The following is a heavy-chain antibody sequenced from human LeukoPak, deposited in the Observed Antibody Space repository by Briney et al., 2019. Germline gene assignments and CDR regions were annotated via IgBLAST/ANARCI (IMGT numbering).Heavy chain of an antibody. CDR3: ARYTNGFDY. J-gene: IGHJ4*02. CDR1: GFTFSSCD. V-gene: IGHV3-48*02. D-gene: IGHD1-1*01. CDR2: IGSGGGTI. Sequence: GGSLRLSCAASGFTFSSCDMSWVRQSPGKGLEWVSYIGSGGGTISYADSVKGRFTISRDNAENSLYLQMNGLRDEDTAVYYCARYTNGFDYWGQGTLVTVSS.